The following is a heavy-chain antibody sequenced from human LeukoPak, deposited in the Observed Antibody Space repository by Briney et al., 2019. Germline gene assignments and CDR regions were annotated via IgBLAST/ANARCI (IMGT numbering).Heavy chain of an antibody. CDR2: ISGSGGST. CDR1: GFTFSSYA. Sequence: GGSLRLSCAASGFTFSSYAMSWVRQAPGKGLEWVSAISGSGGSTYYADSVKGRFTISRDNSKNTLYLQMNSLRAEDAAVYYCAKRSGSSGWYGGDFDYWGQGTLVTVSS. D-gene: IGHD6-19*01. J-gene: IGHJ4*02. V-gene: IGHV3-23*01. CDR3: AKRSGSSGWYGGDFDY.